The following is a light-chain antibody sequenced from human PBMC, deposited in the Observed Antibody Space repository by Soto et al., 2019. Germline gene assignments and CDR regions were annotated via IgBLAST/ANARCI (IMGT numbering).Light chain of an antibody. Sequence: EIVLTQSPGTLSLSPGERATLSCRASQSVSSNYLAWYQQKLGQAPRLLIYGASSRATGIPDRFSGSGSGTDFTLTISRLEPEDFAVYYCQQYGSSQSFGQGTKVEI. J-gene: IGKJ1*01. CDR3: QQYGSSQS. CDR2: GAS. V-gene: IGKV3-20*01. CDR1: QSVSSNY.